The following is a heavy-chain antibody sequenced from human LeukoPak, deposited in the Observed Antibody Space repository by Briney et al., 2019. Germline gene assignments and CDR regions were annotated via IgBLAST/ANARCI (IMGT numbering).Heavy chain of an antibody. CDR3: ARAARGYLYYFDY. J-gene: IGHJ4*02. V-gene: IGHV4-31*03. CDR1: GGSISSGGYF. D-gene: IGHD3-22*01. Sequence: PSQTLSLTCTVSGGSISSGGYFWSWIRQHPGKDLEWIGYIYYTGSTYYNPSLKSRVAMSLDTSKNQFSLKLGSVTAADTAVYYCARAARGYLYYFDYWGQGTLVTVSS. CDR2: IYYTGST.